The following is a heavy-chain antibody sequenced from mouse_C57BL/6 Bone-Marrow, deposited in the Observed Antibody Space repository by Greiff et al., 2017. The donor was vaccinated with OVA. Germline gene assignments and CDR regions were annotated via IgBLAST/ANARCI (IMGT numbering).Heavy chain of an antibody. CDR3: TPCYSNFAWFAY. CDR1: GFNIKDDY. Sequence: VQLQQSGAELVRPGASVKLSCTASGFNIKDDYMHWVKQRPEQGLEWIGWIDPENGDTEYASKFQGKATITADTSSNPAYLQLSSLTSEDTAVYYCTPCYSNFAWFAYWGQGTLVTVSA. J-gene: IGHJ3*01. CDR2: IDPENGDT. V-gene: IGHV14-4*01. D-gene: IGHD2-5*01.